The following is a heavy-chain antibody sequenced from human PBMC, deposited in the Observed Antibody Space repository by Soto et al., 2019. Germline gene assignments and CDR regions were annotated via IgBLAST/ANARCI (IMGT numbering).Heavy chain of an antibody. CDR3: ARDQPGYSYGYGLGY. CDR2: ISSSSSYI. J-gene: IGHJ4*02. V-gene: IGHV3-21*01. Sequence: EVQLVESGGGLVKPGGSLRLSCAASGFNFSSYSMIWVRQTPGKGLEWVSSISSSSSYIYYADSVKGRFTISRDNAKNSLYLQMNSLRAEDTAVYYCARDQPGYSYGYGLGYWGQGTLVTVSS. CDR1: GFNFSSYS. D-gene: IGHD5-18*01.